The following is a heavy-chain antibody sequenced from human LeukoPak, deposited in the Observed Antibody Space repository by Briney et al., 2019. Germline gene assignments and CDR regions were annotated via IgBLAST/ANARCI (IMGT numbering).Heavy chain of an antibody. CDR2: ISGSGSST. V-gene: IGHV3-23*01. CDR1: GFAFSSYA. D-gene: IGHD3-22*01. Sequence: GRSLRLSCAASGFAFSSYAMGGVRQAPGKGLEWGSDISGSGSSTYYADSVKGRFTISRDNSKNTLYLQMNSLRAEDTAVYYCAKDGRVVVRFPDYWGQGTLVTVSS. CDR3: AKDGRVVVRFPDY. J-gene: IGHJ4*02.